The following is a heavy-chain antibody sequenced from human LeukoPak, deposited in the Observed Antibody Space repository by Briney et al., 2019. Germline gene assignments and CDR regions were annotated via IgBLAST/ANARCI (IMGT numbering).Heavy chain of an antibody. CDR2: IEVGGAIT. Sequence: GGSLRLSCAASGFTFSNHYMNWVRQAPGKGLEWVSTIEVGGAITHYAASVKGRFTISRDTSKKILYLQMDSLRPEDTAVYYCAKPLGGSYLFDRWGQGTLVTVSS. CDR1: GFTFSNHY. V-gene: IGHV3-23*01. D-gene: IGHD1-26*01. CDR3: AKPLGGSYLFDR. J-gene: IGHJ4*02.